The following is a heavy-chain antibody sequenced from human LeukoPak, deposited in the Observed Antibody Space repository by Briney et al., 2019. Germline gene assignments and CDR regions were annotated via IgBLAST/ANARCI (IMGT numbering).Heavy chain of an antibody. Sequence: GASVKVSCKASGYTFTSHDINWVRQAAGQELEWMGWMNPNSGNSGYAQNFQGRVIMTRDTSISTAYMELHSLRSEDTAVYYCARGYSPTIRTTGNDYWGQGTLVTVSS. D-gene: IGHD1-1*01. CDR1: GYTFTSHD. J-gene: IGHJ4*02. V-gene: IGHV1-8*01. CDR2: MNPNSGNS. CDR3: ARGYSPTIRTTGNDY.